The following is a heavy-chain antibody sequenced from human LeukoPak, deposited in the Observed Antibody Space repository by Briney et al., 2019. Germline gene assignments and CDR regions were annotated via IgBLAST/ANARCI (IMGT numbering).Heavy chain of an antibody. CDR3: VRDVSRRIGMDV. Sequence: GGSLRLSCLASGFTFNSYTMNWVREAPGKGLEWVSTISPGVSGYTWYAESVKGRFTISRDNPENSLYLQMDSLRADDTAVYYCVRDVSRRIGMDVWGQGTTVTVSS. V-gene: IGHV3-21*06. CDR2: ISPGVSGYT. CDR1: GFTFNSYT. D-gene: IGHD2/OR15-2a*01. J-gene: IGHJ6*02.